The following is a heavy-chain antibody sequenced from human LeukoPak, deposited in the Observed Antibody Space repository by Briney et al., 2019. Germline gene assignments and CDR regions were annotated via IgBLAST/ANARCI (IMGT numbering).Heavy chain of an antibody. CDR3: ARGVILTLDP. V-gene: IGHV4-30-4*01. D-gene: IGHD3-16*01. Sequence: SETLSLTCTVSGGSISSGDYYWSWIRQPPGKGLEWIGYIYYSGSTYYNPSFKSRVTISVDTSKNQFSLKLSSVTAADTAVYYCARGVILTLDPWGQGTLVTVSS. CDR2: IYYSGST. J-gene: IGHJ5*02. CDR1: GGSISSGDYY.